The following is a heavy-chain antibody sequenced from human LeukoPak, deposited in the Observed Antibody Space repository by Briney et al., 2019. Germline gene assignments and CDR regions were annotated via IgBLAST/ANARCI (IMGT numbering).Heavy chain of an antibody. CDR2: IYHSGST. J-gene: IGHJ4*02. D-gene: IGHD1-26*01. CDR3: ARTPSPIVGATHFDY. CDR1: GGSISSGGYY. Sequence: SETLSLTCTVSGGSISSGGYYWSWIRQPPGKGLEWIGYIYHSGSTYYNPSLKSRVTISVDRSKNQLSLKLSSVTAADTAVYYCARTPSPIVGATHFDYWGQGTLVTVSS. V-gene: IGHV4-30-2*01.